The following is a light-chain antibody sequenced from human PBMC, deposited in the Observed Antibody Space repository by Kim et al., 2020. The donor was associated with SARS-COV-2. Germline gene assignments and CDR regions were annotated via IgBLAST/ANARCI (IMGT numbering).Light chain of an antibody. Sequence: LSPGEGATLSCRASHSVNSRFLAWYQQKPGQAPRLVIYDASTRATGIPERFSGSGSGTDFTLTISRLEPEDFGMYYCQQYGSSITFGGGTKVDIK. CDR1: HSVNSRF. CDR2: DAS. J-gene: IGKJ4*01. V-gene: IGKV3-20*01. CDR3: QQYGSSIT.